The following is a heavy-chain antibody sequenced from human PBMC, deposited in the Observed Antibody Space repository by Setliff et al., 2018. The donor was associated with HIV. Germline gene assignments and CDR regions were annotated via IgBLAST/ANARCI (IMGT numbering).Heavy chain of an antibody. CDR3: ARDESQVEVHRGYSYGSFDY. CDR2: IYNRGSR. V-gene: IGHV4-39*02. Sequence: SETLSLTCTVSGGSISSSSYYWGWIRQPPGEGLEWVGSIYNRGSRYYNPSLNSRVTISVDTSKNQFSLRLSSVTAADTAVYYCARDESQVEVHRGYSYGSFDYWGQGTLVTVS. CDR1: GGSISSSSYY. J-gene: IGHJ4*02. D-gene: IGHD5-18*01.